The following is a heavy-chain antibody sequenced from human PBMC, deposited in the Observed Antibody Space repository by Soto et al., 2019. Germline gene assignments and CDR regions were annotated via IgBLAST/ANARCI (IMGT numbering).Heavy chain of an antibody. D-gene: IGHD1-26*01. J-gene: IGHJ6*02. Sequence: ASVKVSCKASGYTLTDYFMHWVRQAPGQGFEWMGWTNPKSGDTNHAQKFQGRVTMTRDTSSSTANMELSRLRSDDTAVYYCARSSGSYSYYGLDVWGQGTTVTSP. CDR1: GYTLTDYF. V-gene: IGHV1-2*02. CDR3: ARSSGSYSYYGLDV. CDR2: TNPKSGDT.